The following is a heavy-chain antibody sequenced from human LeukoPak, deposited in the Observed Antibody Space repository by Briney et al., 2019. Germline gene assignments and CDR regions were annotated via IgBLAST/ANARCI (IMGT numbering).Heavy chain of an antibody. CDR3: TRGSVDY. J-gene: IGHJ4*02. Sequence: GGSLRLSCAASGFTFSNSWMSWVRQAPGKGLEWVANIKQDGSEKYLVDSVKGRFTISRDNAKNSLYLQMNSLRAEDTAVYYCTRGSVDYCGQGTLVTVSS. V-gene: IGHV3-7*01. CDR2: IKQDGSEK. CDR1: GFTFSNSW.